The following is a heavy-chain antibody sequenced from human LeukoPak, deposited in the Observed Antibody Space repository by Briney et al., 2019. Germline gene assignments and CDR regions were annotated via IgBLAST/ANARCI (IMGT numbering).Heavy chain of an antibody. CDR1: GFTFSSYA. J-gene: IGHJ4*02. V-gene: IGHV3-23*01. Sequence: PGGSLRLSCAASGFTFSSYAMSWVRQAPGKGLEWVSAISGSGGSTYYADSVKGRFNISRDNSKHTLYLQMNSLRAEDTAVYYCAKDQRAYGDYVPFDYWGQGTLVTVSS. D-gene: IGHD4-17*01. CDR2: ISGSGGST. CDR3: AKDQRAYGDYVPFDY.